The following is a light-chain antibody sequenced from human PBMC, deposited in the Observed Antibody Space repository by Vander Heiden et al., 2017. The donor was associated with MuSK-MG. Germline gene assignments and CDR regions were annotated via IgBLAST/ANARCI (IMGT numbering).Light chain of an antibody. Sequence: EIVMAQSPATLSVSPGETVTLSCRASRSLSRNLAWYQQKPGQPPRLLIYGASTRATGIPARFSGSGSGTEFTLTISSLQSEDFAVYYCQQDDNWLITFGQGTRLEIK. J-gene: IGKJ5*01. CDR3: QQDDNWLIT. CDR2: GAS. V-gene: IGKV3-15*01. CDR1: RSLSRN.